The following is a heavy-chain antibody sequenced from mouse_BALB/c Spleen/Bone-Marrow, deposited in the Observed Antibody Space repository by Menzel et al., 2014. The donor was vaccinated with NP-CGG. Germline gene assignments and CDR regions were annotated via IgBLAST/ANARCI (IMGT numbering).Heavy chain of an antibody. CDR2: INPSNGGT. CDR1: GYTFTSYY. D-gene: IGHD2-4*01. J-gene: IGHJ2*01. CDR3: TRSTMITYFDY. V-gene: IGHV1S81*02. Sequence: VKLVESGAELVKPGASVKLSCKASGYTFTSYYMYWVKQRPGQGLEWIREINPSNGGTNFNEKFKSKATLTVDKSSSTAYMQLSSLTSEDSAVYYCTRSTMITYFDYWGQGTTLTVSS.